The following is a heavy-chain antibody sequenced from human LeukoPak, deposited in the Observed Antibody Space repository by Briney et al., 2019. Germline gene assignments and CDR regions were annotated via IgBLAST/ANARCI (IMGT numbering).Heavy chain of an antibody. D-gene: IGHD3-3*01. Sequence: GGSLRLSCAASGFTFSSYGMHWVRQAPGKGLEWVAVIWYDGSNKYYADSVKGRFTISRDNSKNTLYLQMNSLRAEDTAAYYCARDIPTYYDFWSGSTDYWGQGTLVTVSS. V-gene: IGHV3-33*01. CDR1: GFTFSSYG. CDR2: IWYDGSNK. CDR3: ARDIPTYYDFWSGSTDY. J-gene: IGHJ4*02.